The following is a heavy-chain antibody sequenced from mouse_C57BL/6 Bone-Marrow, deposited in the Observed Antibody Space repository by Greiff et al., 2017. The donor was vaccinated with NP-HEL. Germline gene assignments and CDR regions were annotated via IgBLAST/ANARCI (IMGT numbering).Heavy chain of an antibody. CDR3: ARGCYYGSNLYYFDY. Sequence: QVQLQQSGAELVKPGASVKMSCKASGYSFTTYPIEWMKQNHGKSLEWIGNFHPYNDDTKYNEKFKGKATLTVAKSSSTVYLELSRLTSDDSAVYYCARGCYYGSNLYYFDYWGQGTTLTVSS. J-gene: IGHJ2*01. CDR1: GYSFTTYP. D-gene: IGHD1-1*01. CDR2: FHPYNDDT. V-gene: IGHV1-47*01.